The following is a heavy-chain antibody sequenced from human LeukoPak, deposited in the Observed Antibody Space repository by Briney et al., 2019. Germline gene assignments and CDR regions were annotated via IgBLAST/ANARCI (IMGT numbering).Heavy chain of an antibody. CDR3: ARGAARDY. CDR2: INHSGST. CDR1: GGSFSGYY. Sequence: SETLSLTCAVYGGSFSGYYWSWIRQPPGKGLEWIGEINHSGSTNYNPSLKSRVTISVDTSKNQFSLKLSSVTAADTAVYYCARGAARDYWGQGTLVTVSS. D-gene: IGHD2-15*01. V-gene: IGHV4-34*01. J-gene: IGHJ4*02.